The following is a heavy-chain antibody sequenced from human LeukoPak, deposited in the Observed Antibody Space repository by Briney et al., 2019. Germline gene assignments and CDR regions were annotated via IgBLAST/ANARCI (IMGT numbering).Heavy chain of an antibody. J-gene: IGHJ4*02. V-gene: IGHV1-3*04. D-gene: IGHD3-9*01. CDR3: ARDLPGSDWLSPPDF. Sequence: GSVKVSWKASGYTFNTYAVHWVRQAPGQSLEWMGWINTDTGYTKYSQNFQGRVTLTRDRSASTAYMELRSLTSEDTAVYYCARDLPGSDWLSPPDFWGQGTVVTVSS. CDR2: INTDTGYT. CDR1: GYTFNTYA.